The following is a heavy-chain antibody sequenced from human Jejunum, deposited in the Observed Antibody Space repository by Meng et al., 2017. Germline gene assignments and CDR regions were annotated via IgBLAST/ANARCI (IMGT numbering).Heavy chain of an antibody. CDR2: IKNDGSST. V-gene: IGHV3-74*01. J-gene: IGHJ4*02. CDR1: GFTFSNYW. Sequence: GESLKISCATSGFTFSNYWMHWVRQGPGKGLEWVSRIKNDGSSTTYAESVKGRFTISRDNAKNTLYLQMNSLRAEDTAVYYCARGVHYHNSESSGYFYYFDHWGQGMLVTVSS. CDR3: ARGVHYHNSESSGYFYYFDH. D-gene: IGHD3-22*01.